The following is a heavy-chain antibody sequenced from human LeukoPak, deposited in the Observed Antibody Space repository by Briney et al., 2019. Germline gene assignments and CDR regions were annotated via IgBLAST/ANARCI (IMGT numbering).Heavy chain of an antibody. V-gene: IGHV4-4*07. CDR1: GGSISSYY. J-gene: IGHJ5*02. D-gene: IGHD3-22*01. CDR3: ARATMIVGWFDP. Sequence: SETLSLTCTVSGGSISSYYWSWIRQPAGKGLEWIGRIYTSGSTNYNPSLKSRVTISVDKSKNRFSLKLSSVTAADTAVYYCARATMIVGWFDPWGQGTLVTVSS. CDR2: IYTSGST.